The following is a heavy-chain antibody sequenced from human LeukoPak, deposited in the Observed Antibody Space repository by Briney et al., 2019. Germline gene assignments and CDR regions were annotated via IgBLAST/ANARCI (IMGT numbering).Heavy chain of an antibody. J-gene: IGHJ6*03. CDR3: ARVGCSRTSCYGDYYYYYMDV. V-gene: IGHV3-20*04. CDR1: GFTFADYG. CDR2: SNWNGDST. D-gene: IGHD2-2*01. Sequence: RPGGSPRLSCAASGFTFADYGMSWVRQAPGKGLEWVSGSNWNGDSTDYADSVKGRFTISRDNAKNSLYLQMNSLRAEDTALYYCARVGCSRTSCYGDYYYYYMDVWGKGITVTVSS.